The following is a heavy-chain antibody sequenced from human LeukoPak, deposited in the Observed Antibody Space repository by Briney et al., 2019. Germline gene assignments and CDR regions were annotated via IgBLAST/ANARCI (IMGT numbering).Heavy chain of an antibody. Sequence: GGSLRLSCAASGFTFSSYWMSWVRQAPGKGLEWVANIKQDGSEKYYVDSVKGRFTISRDNAKKSLYLQMNSLRDEDTAVYYCARDFFAFGGVIALLDYWGQGTLVTVSS. CDR3: ARDFFAFGGVIALLDY. CDR1: GFTFSSYW. D-gene: IGHD3-16*02. J-gene: IGHJ4*02. CDR2: IKQDGSEK. V-gene: IGHV3-7*01.